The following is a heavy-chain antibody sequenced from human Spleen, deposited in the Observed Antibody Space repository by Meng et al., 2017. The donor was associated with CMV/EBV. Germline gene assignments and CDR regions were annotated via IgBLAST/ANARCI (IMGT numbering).Heavy chain of an antibody. D-gene: IGHD3-9*01. CDR1: GLTFSNYA. Sequence: GGSLRLSCAASGLTFSNYAMTWVRQAPGKGLEWVSAVSGSGSGTYYADSVKGRFIISRDNSKNTLYLQMNSLRAEDTAVYYCAKGTDILTGYRFDHWGPGTLVTVSS. J-gene: IGHJ4*02. CDR2: VSGSGSGT. V-gene: IGHV3-23*01. CDR3: AKGTDILTGYRFDH.